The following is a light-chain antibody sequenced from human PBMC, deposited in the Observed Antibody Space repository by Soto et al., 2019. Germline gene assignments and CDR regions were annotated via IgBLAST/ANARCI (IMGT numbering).Light chain of an antibody. CDR3: HQRQYWPPIT. V-gene: IGKV3-15*01. CDR2: GAS. J-gene: IGKJ5*01. CDR1: QSVSSN. Sequence: ERVMTQSPATLSVSPGEGVTLSCRASQSVSSNLAWYQQRPGQAPRLLIYGASTRATGIPARFSGSGSGTEFTLTISSLQSEDFAVYYCHQRQYWPPITFGQGTRLEIK.